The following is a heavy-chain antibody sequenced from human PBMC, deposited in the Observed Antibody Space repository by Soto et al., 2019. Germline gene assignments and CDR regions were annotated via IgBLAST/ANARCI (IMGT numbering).Heavy chain of an antibody. CDR3: ARAFDILARYYFDY. CDR2: IYYSGST. J-gene: IGHJ4*02. D-gene: IGHD3-9*01. V-gene: IGHV4-30-4*01. CDR1: GGSISSGDYY. Sequence: PSETLSLTCTVSGGSISSGDYYWSWIRXPPGKGLEWIGYIYYSGSTYYNPSLKSRVTISVDTSKNQFSLKLSSVTAADTAVYYCARAFDILARYYFDYWGQGTLVTVSS.